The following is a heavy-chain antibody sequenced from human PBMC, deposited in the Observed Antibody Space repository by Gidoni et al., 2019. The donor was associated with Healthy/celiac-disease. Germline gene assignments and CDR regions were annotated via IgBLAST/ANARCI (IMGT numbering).Heavy chain of an antibody. CDR3: AKDQTGYCSSTSCYALDY. D-gene: IGHD2-2*01. CDR2: ISGSGGST. J-gene: IGHJ4*02. Sequence: EVQLLESGGGLVQPGGSLRLSCAASGFTFSSYAMSWVRQAPGKGLEWVSAISGSGGSTYYADSVKGRFTISRDNSKNTLYLQMNSLRAEDTAVYYCAKDQTGYCSSTSCYALDYWGQGTLVTVSS. V-gene: IGHV3-23*01. CDR1: GFTFSSYA.